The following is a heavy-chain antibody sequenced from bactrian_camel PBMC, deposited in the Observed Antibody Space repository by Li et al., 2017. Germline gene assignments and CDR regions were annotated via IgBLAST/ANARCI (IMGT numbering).Heavy chain of an antibody. CDR1: GYTASWYC. D-gene: IGHD2*01. Sequence: HVQLVESGGGSVQIGGSLRLSCAGSGYTASWYCLGWFRQAPGKEREGVAAIDRNGYPTYTYSVSNRFTISKDNVKNTLYLDMNNLQPEDTAMYYCAAGRAPYCNTQLFTGDFPLWGQGTQVTVS. CDR2: IDRNGYP. J-gene: IGHJ6*01. V-gene: IGHV3S26*01. CDR3: AAGRAPYCNTQLFTGDFPL.